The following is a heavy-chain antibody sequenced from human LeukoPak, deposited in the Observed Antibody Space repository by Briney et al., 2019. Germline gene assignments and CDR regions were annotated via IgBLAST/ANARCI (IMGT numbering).Heavy chain of an antibody. J-gene: IGHJ6*03. CDR2: IYTSGST. V-gene: IGHV4-4*07. D-gene: IGHD5-18*01. CDR1: GGSISSYY. Sequence: SETLSLTCTVSGGSISSYYWSWIRQPAGKGLEWIGRIYTSGSTNYNPAVKSRVYMSVVTSKFHVSLNLSSVTVADTAVYYCAREVRGRYSYLYYYYYYMVVWGKGTTVTVSS. CDR3: AREVRGRYSYLYYYYYYMVV.